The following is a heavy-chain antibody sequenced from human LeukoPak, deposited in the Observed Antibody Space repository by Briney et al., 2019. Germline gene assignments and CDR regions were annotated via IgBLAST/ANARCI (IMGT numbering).Heavy chain of an antibody. CDR3: AREVIIFPDYYYYGLDV. J-gene: IGHJ6*02. Sequence: GGSLRLSCASSGFSFSSYWMSWVRQAPGKGLEWVATMRQDGSEKHYVDSVEGRFTFSRDNAKNSVYLQMNSLRAEDTAVYYCAREVIIFPDYYYYGLDVWGQGTTVTVSS. CDR1: GFSFSSYW. D-gene: IGHD3-9*01. V-gene: IGHV3-7*03. CDR2: MRQDGSEK.